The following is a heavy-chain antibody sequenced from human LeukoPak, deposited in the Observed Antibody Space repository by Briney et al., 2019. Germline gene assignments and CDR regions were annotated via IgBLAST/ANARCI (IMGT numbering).Heavy chain of an antibody. CDR1: GFTFSSYA. CDR2: ISGSGGST. D-gene: IGHD6-13*01. Sequence: GGSLRPSCAASGFTFSSYAMSWVRQAPGKGLEWVSAISGSGGSTYYADSVKGRFTISRDNSKNTLYLQMNSLRAEDTAVHYCATETSGYSSSWYALRDYWGQGTLVTVSS. V-gene: IGHV3-23*01. CDR3: ATETSGYSSSWYALRDY. J-gene: IGHJ4*02.